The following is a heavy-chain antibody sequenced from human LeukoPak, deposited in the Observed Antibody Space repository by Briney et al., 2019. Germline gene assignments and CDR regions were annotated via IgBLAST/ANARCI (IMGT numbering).Heavy chain of an antibody. CDR1: GFTFSSYS. Sequence: GGSLRLSCAASGFTFSSYSMNWVRQAPGKGLEWVSSISSSSSYIYYADSVKGRFTISRDNAKNSLYLQMNSLRAEDTALYYCAKDIRGWAYYFDYWGQGTLVTVSS. V-gene: IGHV3-21*04. CDR2: ISSSSSYI. J-gene: IGHJ4*02. CDR3: AKDIRGWAYYFDY. D-gene: IGHD6-19*01.